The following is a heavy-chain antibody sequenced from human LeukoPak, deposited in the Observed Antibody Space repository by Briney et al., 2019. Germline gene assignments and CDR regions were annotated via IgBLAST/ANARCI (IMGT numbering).Heavy chain of an antibody. Sequence: GGSLRLSCAASGFTFSSYGMSWVRQPPGKGLEWVSAITATSSSTYDADSVQGRFTISRDNSKNTLYLQMNSLRAEDTAVYYCARGWYGDYSYSYYFDYWGQGTLVTVSS. J-gene: IGHJ4*02. V-gene: IGHV3-23*01. CDR1: GFTFSSYG. CDR2: ITATSSST. CDR3: ARGWYGDYSYSYYFDY. D-gene: IGHD4-17*01.